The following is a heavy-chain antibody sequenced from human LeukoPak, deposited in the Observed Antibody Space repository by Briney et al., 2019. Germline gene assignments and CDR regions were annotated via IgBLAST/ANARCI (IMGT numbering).Heavy chain of an antibody. D-gene: IGHD6-19*01. Sequence: GGSLRLSCAASGFSFSSYAMHWVRQAPGKGLEYVSVISSNGGSTYYADSVKGRFTISRDNSKNTLYLQMSSLRAEDTAVYYCVKDSGVAGPFDYWGQGTPVTVSS. CDR2: ISSNGGST. CDR1: GFSFSSYA. CDR3: VKDSGVAGPFDY. J-gene: IGHJ4*02. V-gene: IGHV3-64D*06.